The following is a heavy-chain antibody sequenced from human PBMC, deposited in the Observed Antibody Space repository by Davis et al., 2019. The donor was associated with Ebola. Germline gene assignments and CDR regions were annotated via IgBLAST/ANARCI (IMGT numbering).Heavy chain of an antibody. D-gene: IGHD1-26*01. J-gene: IGHJ4*02. Sequence: GGSLRLSCAASGFTFSGSAMHWVRQASGKGLEWVGRIRSKANSYATAYAASVKGRFTISRDDSKNTAYLQMNSLKTEDTAVYYCTRTVGANDYWGQGTLVTVSS. V-gene: IGHV3-73*01. CDR2: IRSKANSYAT. CDR3: TRTVGANDY. CDR1: GFTFSGSA.